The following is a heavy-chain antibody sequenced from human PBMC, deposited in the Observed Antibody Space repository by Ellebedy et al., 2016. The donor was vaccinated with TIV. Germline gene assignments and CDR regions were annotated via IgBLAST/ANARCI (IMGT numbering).Heavy chain of an antibody. CDR3: ATREWQDPMVV. CDR2: INTGNGNT. Sequence: ASVKVSXXASGHTFTAYGIHWVRQAPGQRLEWMGWINTGNGNTKYSQTFQGRVTITRDTSATTAYMGLSSLMSEDTAVYYCATREWQDPMVVWGQGTTVTVSS. V-gene: IGHV1-3*04. CDR1: GHTFTAYG. J-gene: IGHJ6*02. D-gene: IGHD3-3*01.